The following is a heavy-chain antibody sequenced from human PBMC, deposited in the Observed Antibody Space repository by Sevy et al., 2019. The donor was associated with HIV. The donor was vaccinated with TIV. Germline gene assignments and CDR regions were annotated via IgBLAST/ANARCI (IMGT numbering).Heavy chain of an antibody. Sequence: SETLSLTCTVSGGSISSYYWSWIRQSPGKGLEWIGYIYYSGSTNYNPSLKSRVTISVDTSKNQFSLTLSSVTAADTALYYCARESGSSSWYFDYWGQGTLVTVSS. CDR3: ARESGSSSWYFDY. CDR2: IYYSGST. D-gene: IGHD6-13*01. J-gene: IGHJ4*02. CDR1: GGSISSYY. V-gene: IGHV4-59*01.